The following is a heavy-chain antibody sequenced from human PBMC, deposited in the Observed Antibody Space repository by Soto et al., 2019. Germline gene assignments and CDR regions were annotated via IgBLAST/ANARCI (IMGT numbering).Heavy chain of an antibody. CDR1: GSSLSSYY. CDR3: GSVRPSGYVLS. D-gene: IGHD6-25*01. V-gene: IGHV4-59*01. J-gene: IGHJ5*02. CDR2: VYFSGNT. Sequence: SETLSLTCTVSGSSLSSYYWTWIRQSPGKGLEWIGYVYFSGNTNYNPSLKSRVTISIDTSKNQFSLRLASVTAADTAFYYCGSVRPSGYVLSWGQGTLVTVSS.